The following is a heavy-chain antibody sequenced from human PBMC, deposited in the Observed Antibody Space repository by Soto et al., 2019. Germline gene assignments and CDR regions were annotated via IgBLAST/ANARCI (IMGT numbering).Heavy chain of an antibody. V-gene: IGHV3-15*07. CDR3: TTASSDDYYYYYGMDV. J-gene: IGHJ6*02. Sequence: GGSLRLSCAASGFTFSNAWMNWVRQAPGKGLEWVGRIKSKTDGGTTDYAAPVKGRFTISRDDSKNTLYLQMNSLKTEDTAVYYCTTASSDDYYYYYGMDVWGQGTTVTVSS. CDR2: IKSKTDGGTT. CDR1: GFTFSNAW.